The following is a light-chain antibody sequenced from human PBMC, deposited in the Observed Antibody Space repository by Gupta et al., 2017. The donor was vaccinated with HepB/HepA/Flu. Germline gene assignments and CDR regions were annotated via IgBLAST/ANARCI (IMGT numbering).Light chain of an antibody. Sequence: QSVLAQPPSASGTPGQRVTISCSGSRSNFGSSTVSWCQQHPGTAPILLIYNNDQRPSGVPDRFSGSKSGTSASLAIIGLQSEDEAHYYCATWDGSLNGQVFGAGTKVTVL. CDR1: RSNFGSST. V-gene: IGLV1-44*01. J-gene: IGLJ1*01. CDR3: ATWDGSLNGQV. CDR2: NND.